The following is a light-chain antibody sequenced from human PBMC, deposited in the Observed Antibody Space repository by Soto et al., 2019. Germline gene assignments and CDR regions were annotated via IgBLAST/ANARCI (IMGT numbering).Light chain of an antibody. CDR2: STS. CDR3: QQYGSSPRPT. V-gene: IGKV3-20*01. Sequence: EIVLTQSPGTLSLSPGERATLSCRASQTIVSHYLAWYQQKPGQAPRLLIFSTSKRAPGIPDRFSGSGSGTDFTLTINRLEPEDFAVYYCQQYGSSPRPTFGGGSKVEIK. J-gene: IGKJ4*01. CDR1: QTIVSHY.